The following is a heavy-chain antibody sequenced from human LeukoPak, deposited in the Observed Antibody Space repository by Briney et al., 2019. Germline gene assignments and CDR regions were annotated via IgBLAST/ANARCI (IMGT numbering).Heavy chain of an antibody. J-gene: IGHJ4*02. D-gene: IGHD5-24*01. CDR1: GGSISSSYYY. CDR3: ARGRRWSDY. V-gene: IGHV4-39*01. Sequence: SETLSLTCSVSGGSISSSYYYWGWIRQPPGKGLEWIGSVYYSGSTYYNPSLKSRVTMSVDTSKNQLSLKLSSVTAADTAVFYCARGRRWSDYWGQGTLVTVSS. CDR2: VYYSGST.